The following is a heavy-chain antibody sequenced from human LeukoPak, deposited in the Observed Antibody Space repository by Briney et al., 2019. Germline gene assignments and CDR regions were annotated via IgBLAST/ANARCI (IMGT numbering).Heavy chain of an antibody. CDR2: ISGSGDST. CDR1: GXIFSSFA. Sequence: GGSLRLSCAASGXIFSSFAMSWVRQAPGKGLEWVSAISGSGDSTYYADSVKGRFTISRDNFKNTLYLQMNSLRVEDTAVYYCAKGHSAHGTGFDCWGQGTPVIVSS. CDR3: AKGHSAHGTGFDC. J-gene: IGHJ4*02. V-gene: IGHV3-23*01. D-gene: IGHD1-1*01.